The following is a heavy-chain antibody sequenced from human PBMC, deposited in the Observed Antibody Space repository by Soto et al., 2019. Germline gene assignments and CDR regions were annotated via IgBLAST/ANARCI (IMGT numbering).Heavy chain of an antibody. CDR1: GFTFSSYA. V-gene: IGHV3-23*01. CDR3: ASHGGKTTVTKEYYFDH. D-gene: IGHD4-17*01. CDR2: ISGSGGST. J-gene: IGHJ4*02. Sequence: GGSLRLSCAASGFTFSSYAMSWVRQAPGKGLEWVSAISGSGGSTYYADSVKGRFTISRDNSKNTLYLQMNSLRAEDTAVYYCASHGGKTTVTKEYYFDHWGQGT.